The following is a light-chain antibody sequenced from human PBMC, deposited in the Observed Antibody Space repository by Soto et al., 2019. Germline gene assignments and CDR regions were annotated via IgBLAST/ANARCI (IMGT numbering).Light chain of an antibody. V-gene: IGLV3-9*01. Sequence: SYELTQPLSVSVALGQTARITCGGKNIGSKNVHWYQQQPGQAPVLVIYRDSNRPSGIPERFYGSNSGNTATLTISRAQGGDEADYYCQVWDSSTVFGGGTKVTVL. CDR3: QVWDSSTV. J-gene: IGLJ2*01. CDR1: NIGSKN. CDR2: RDS.